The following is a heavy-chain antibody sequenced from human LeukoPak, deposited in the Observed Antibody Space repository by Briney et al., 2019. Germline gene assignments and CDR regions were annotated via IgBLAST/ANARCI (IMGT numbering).Heavy chain of an antibody. CDR2: IYTSGST. V-gene: IGHV4-61*02. Sequence: SETLSLTCTVSGGSISSGSYYWSWIRQPAGKGLEWIGRIYTSGSTNYNPSLKSRVTISVDTSKNQFSLKLSSVTAADTAVYYCARNYCSSTSCYDAFDIWGQGTMVTVSS. D-gene: IGHD2-2*01. CDR1: GGSISSGSYY. CDR3: ARNYCSSTSCYDAFDI. J-gene: IGHJ3*02.